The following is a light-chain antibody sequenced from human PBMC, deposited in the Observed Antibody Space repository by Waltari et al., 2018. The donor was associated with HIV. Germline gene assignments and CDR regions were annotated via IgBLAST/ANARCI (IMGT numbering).Light chain of an antibody. CDR2: AAF. CDR3: QQSYNSPIT. Sequence: DIEMTQSPSSLSASVGDRVTITCRASQGISRYLNWYQQKPGNAPKLLIFAAFDLQSGVPSRFSGSGSGTDFTLTISSLQPEDFATYYCQQSYNSPITFGQGTRLDIK. CDR1: QGISRY. J-gene: IGKJ5*01. V-gene: IGKV1-39*01.